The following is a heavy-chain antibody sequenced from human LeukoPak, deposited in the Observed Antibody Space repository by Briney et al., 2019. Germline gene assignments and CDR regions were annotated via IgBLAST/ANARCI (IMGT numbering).Heavy chain of an antibody. J-gene: IGHJ5*02. CDR1: GYTFTGYY. Sequence: ASVKVSCKASGYTFTGYYMHWVRQAPGQGLEWMGWINPNSGGTNYAQRFQGRVTMTRGTSISTAYMELSRLRSDDTAVYYCARAGPIAAAAYNWFDPWGQGTLVTVSS. CDR2: INPNSGGT. D-gene: IGHD6-13*01. V-gene: IGHV1-2*02. CDR3: ARAGPIAAAAYNWFDP.